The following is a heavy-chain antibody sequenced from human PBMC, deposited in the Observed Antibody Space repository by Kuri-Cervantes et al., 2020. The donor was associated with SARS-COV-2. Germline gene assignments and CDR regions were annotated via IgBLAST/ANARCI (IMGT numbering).Heavy chain of an antibody. J-gene: IGHJ6*02. D-gene: IGHD4-17*01. Sequence: SVKVSCKASGYTFTTYGITWVRQAPGQGLEWMGWISTYNANADYAQKLQGRVTMTTDTSTSIAYMEPRSLRSDDTAIYYCAGGFDYGDYPYYYGMDVWGQGTTVTVSS. CDR2: ISTYNANA. V-gene: IGHV1-18*04. CDR3: AGGFDYGDYPYYYGMDV. CDR1: GYTFTTYG.